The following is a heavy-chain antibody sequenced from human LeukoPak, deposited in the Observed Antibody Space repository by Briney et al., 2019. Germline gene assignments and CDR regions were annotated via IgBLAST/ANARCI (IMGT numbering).Heavy chain of an antibody. J-gene: IGHJ6*03. D-gene: IGHD3-16*01. CDR2: IYYSGST. CDR3: ARGAKLGEYYYYYYMDV. Sequence: KPSETLSLTCTVSGGSISSYYWSWIRQPPGKGLEWIGYIYYSGSTNYNPSLKSRVTISVDTSKNQFSLKLSSVTAADTAVYYCARGAKLGEYYYYYYMDVWGKGTTVTVSS. V-gene: IGHV4-59*12. CDR1: GGSISSYY.